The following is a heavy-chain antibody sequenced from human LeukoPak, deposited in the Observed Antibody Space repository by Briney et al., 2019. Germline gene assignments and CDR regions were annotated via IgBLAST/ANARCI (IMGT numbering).Heavy chain of an antibody. J-gene: IGHJ4*02. CDR3: ARRRYSGSYYDY. Sequence: GGALKISFKGSGYSFTSYWIGWVRPRPGRGLEWMGIIYRGDSDTRYSASFQGQVTISADKSISTAYLQWSSLKASDTAMYYCARRRYSGSYYDYWGQGTLVTVSS. V-gene: IGHV5-51*01. CDR1: GYSFTSYW. CDR2: IYRGDSDT. D-gene: IGHD1-26*01.